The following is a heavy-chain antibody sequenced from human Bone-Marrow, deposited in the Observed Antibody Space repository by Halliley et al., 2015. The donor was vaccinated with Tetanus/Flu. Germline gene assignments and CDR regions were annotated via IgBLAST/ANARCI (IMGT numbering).Heavy chain of an antibody. CDR3: ARPSSGHSSGLDY. J-gene: IGHJ4*02. CDR2: IYPGDSDP. D-gene: IGHD6-19*01. V-gene: IGHV5-51*01. Sequence: LGWMGIIYPGDSDPRYSPSFQGQVIISADKSITPAYLQWSSLKASDTAMYYCARPSSGHSSGLDYWGQGTLVTVSS.